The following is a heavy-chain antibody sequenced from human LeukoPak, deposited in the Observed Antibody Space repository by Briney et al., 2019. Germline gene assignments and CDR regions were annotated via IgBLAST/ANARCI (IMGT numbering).Heavy chain of an antibody. J-gene: IGHJ4*02. CDR2: ISSDGSST. V-gene: IGHV3-74*01. CDR1: GFTFSGYW. D-gene: IGHD6-6*01. CDR3: SARSSSKDY. Sequence: GGSLRLSCAASGFTFSGYWMHWVRQAPGKGLVWVSRISSDGSSTNYADSVKGRFTISRDNAKNTLFLQMGSLRADDTAVYYCSARSSSKDYWGQGTLVTVSS.